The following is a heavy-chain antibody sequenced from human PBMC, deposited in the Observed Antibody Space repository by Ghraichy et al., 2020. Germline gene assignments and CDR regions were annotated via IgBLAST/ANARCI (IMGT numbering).Heavy chain of an antibody. D-gene: IGHD2-15*01. CDR1: GFTFSSYA. CDR2: ISGSGGST. CDR3: AKTYKFRGGYLDY. J-gene: IGHJ4*02. Sequence: GESLNISCAASGFTFSSYAMSWVRQAPGKGLEWVSAISGSGGSTYYADSVKGRFTISRDNSKNTLYLQMNSLRAEDTAVYYCAKTYKFRGGYLDYWGQGTLVTVSS. V-gene: IGHV3-23*01.